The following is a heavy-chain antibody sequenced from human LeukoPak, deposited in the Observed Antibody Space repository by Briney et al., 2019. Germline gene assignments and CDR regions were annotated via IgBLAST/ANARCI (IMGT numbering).Heavy chain of an antibody. CDR2: INPNSGGT. V-gene: IGHV1-2*02. Sequence: ASVKVSCKASGYTFTSYYMHWVRQAPGQGLEWMGWINPNSGGTNYAQKFQGRVTMTRDTSISTAYMELSRLRSDDTAVYYCARDRMVRGVINYYYYYMDVWGKGTTVTVSS. D-gene: IGHD3-10*01. J-gene: IGHJ6*03. CDR1: GYTFTSYY. CDR3: ARDRMVRGVINYYYYYMDV.